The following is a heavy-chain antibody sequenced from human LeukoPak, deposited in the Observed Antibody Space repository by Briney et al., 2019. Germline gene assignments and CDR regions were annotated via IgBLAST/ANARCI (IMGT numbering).Heavy chain of an antibody. Sequence: PGGSLRLSCAASGFTFSNCGMHWVRQAPGKGLEWVAVISYDGSNKYYADPVRGRFTISRDNSKNTLSLQMNSLRGEDTAVYYCAKESYYGSGPFDYWGQGTLVTVSS. CDR1: GFTFSNCG. CDR3: AKESYYGSGPFDY. D-gene: IGHD3-10*01. CDR2: ISYDGSNK. J-gene: IGHJ4*02. V-gene: IGHV3-30*18.